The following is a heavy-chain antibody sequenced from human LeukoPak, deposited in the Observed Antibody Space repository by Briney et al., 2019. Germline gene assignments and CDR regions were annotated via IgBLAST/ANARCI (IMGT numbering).Heavy chain of an antibody. CDR1: GGSISSYY. CDR2: IYTSGST. J-gene: IGHJ4*02. V-gene: IGHV4-4*07. D-gene: IGHD3-10*01. CDR3: ATTLPGNYGSGSYTFDY. Sequence: PSETLSLTCTVSGGSISSYYWSWIRQPAGKGLEWIGRIYTSGSTNYNPSLKSRVTKSVDTSKNQFSLKLSSVTAADTAVYYCATTLPGNYGSGSYTFDYWGQGTLVTVSS.